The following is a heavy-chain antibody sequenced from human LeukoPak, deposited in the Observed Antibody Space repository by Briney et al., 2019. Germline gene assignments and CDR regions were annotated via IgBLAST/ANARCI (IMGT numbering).Heavy chain of an antibody. CDR2: ISGGGGST. Sequence: GGSLRLSCAASGFTFNICAMNWVRQAPGKGLEWVSAISGGGGSTYYANSVEGRFTISRDNSKNMLYLQMNSLRAEDTAVYYCAKESGDGYNFDYFDYWGQGTLVTVSS. J-gene: IGHJ4*02. CDR3: AKESGDGYNFDYFDY. D-gene: IGHD5-24*01. V-gene: IGHV3-23*01. CDR1: GFTFNICA.